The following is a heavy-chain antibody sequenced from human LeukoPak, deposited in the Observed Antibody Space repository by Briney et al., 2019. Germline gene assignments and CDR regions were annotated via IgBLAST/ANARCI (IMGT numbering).Heavy chain of an antibody. V-gene: IGHV3-15*01. CDR1: GFTFNNAW. J-gene: IGHJ4*02. CDR3: STGGGTNDY. Sequence: PGGSLRLSCAASGFTFNNAWMSWVRQAPGKGPEWVGRIRAETAGGTTDYGAPVKGRFTISRDDSKNTLYLQMNSLKTEDTAVYFCSTGGGTNDYWGQGTLVTVSS. CDR2: IRAETAGGTT. D-gene: IGHD2-15*01.